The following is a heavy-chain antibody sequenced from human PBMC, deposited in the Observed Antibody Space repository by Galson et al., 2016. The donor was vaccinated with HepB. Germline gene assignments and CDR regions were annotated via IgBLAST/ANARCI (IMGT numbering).Heavy chain of an antibody. D-gene: IGHD2-15*01. CDR3: ARIGEVAANVFYYGLDV. Sequence: SETLSLTCTVSGGSISSYYWSWIRQPPGKGLEWIGYIYDRGSTHYNPPLKSRVTISLDTSKNQFSLKLTPVTAADTAVYFCARIGEVAANVFYYGLDVWGQGTTVTVSS. V-gene: IGHV4-59*01. CDR1: GGSISSYY. J-gene: IGHJ6*02. CDR2: IYDRGST.